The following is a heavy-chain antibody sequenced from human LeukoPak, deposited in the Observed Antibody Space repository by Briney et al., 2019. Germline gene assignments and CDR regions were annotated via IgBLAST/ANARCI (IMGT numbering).Heavy chain of an antibody. Sequence: GGSLRLSCAASGFTFSSYAMSWVRQAPGKGLEWVSAISGSGGSTYYADSVKGRFTISRDNSKNTLYLQMNSLRAEDTAVYYCAKDLGLLWFGEGTDAFDIWGQGTMVTVSS. D-gene: IGHD3-10*01. CDR3: AKDLGLLWFGEGTDAFDI. CDR2: ISGSGGST. CDR1: GFTFSSYA. J-gene: IGHJ3*02. V-gene: IGHV3-23*01.